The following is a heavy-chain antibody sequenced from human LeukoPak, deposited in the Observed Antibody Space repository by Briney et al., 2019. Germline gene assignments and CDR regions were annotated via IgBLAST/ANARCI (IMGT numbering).Heavy chain of an antibody. D-gene: IGHD2-2*01. CDR1: GFTFSSYG. CDR2: IRYDGSNK. V-gene: IGHV3-30*02. Sequence: PGGSLRLSCAASGFTFSSYGMHWVRQAPGKGLEWVAFIRYDGSNKYYADSVKGRFTISRDNSKNTLYLQMNSLRAEHTAVYYCARGSWGPYCSSTSCYGWDYYYYYMDVWGKGTTVTVSS. J-gene: IGHJ6*03. CDR3: ARGSWGPYCSSTSCYGWDYYYYYMDV.